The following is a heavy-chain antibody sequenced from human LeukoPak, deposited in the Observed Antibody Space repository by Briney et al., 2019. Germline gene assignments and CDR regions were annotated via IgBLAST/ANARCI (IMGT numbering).Heavy chain of an antibody. Sequence: SQTLSLTCAVSGGSISSGGYSWSWIRQPPGKGLEWIGYIYHSGSTYYNPSLKSRVTISVDTSKNQFSLKLSSVTAADTAVYYCASPYCSSTSCYFGYWGQGTLVTVSS. V-gene: IGHV4-30-2*01. D-gene: IGHD2-2*01. J-gene: IGHJ4*02. CDR3: ASPYCSSTSCYFGY. CDR2: IYHSGST. CDR1: GGSISSGGYS.